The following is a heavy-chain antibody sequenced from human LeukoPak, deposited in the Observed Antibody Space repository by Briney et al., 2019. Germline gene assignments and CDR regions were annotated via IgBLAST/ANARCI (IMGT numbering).Heavy chain of an antibody. J-gene: IGHJ4*02. V-gene: IGHV3-30*04. D-gene: IGHD4-17*01. CDR1: GFTFSSYA. Sequence: HPGGSLRLSCAASGFTFSSYAMHWVRQAPGKGLEWVAVISYDGSNKYYADSVKGRFTISRDNSKNTLYLQMNSLRAEDTAVYYCARDPLNDYGDSYYFDYWGQGTLVTVSS. CDR3: ARDPLNDYGDSYYFDY. CDR2: ISYDGSNK.